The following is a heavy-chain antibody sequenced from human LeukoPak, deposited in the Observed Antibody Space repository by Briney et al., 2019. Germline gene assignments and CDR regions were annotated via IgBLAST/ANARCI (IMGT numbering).Heavy chain of an antibody. D-gene: IGHD1-26*01. Sequence: ASVKVSCKASGYTFTGYYMHWVRQAPGQGLEWMGWINPNSGGTNYAQKFQGRVTMTRDTCISAAYMEVSRLRSDDTAVYYCGRDLLEWELLGGGDYWGQGTLVTVSS. J-gene: IGHJ4*02. V-gene: IGHV1-2*02. CDR3: GRDLLEWELLGGGDY. CDR2: INPNSGGT. CDR1: GYTFTGYY.